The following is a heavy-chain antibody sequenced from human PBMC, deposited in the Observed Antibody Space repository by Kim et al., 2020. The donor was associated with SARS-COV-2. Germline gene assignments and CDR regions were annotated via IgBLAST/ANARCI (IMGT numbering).Heavy chain of an antibody. V-gene: IGHV4-59*08. J-gene: IGHJ4*02. Sequence: YTPPLKSRATISIHTSKNKFPLKLSSVPAADAAVYYCARHPDMATALVDYWGQGTLVTVSS. CDR3: ARHPDMATALVDY. D-gene: IGHD6-13*01.